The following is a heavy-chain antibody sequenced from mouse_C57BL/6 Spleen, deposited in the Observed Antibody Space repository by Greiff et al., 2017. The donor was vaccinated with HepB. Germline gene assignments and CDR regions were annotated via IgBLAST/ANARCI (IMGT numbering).Heavy chain of an antibody. CDR2: INPNNGGT. D-gene: IGHD1-1*01. CDR3: ARLNYGSSQCAY. CDR1: GYTFTDYY. V-gene: IGHV1-26*01. Sequence: EVQLQQSGPELVKPGASVKISCKASGYTFTDYYMNWVKQSHGKSLEWIGDINPNNGGTSYNQKFKGKATLTVDKSSSTAYMELRSLTSEDSAVYYCARLNYGSSQCAYWGQGTLVTVSA. J-gene: IGHJ3*01.